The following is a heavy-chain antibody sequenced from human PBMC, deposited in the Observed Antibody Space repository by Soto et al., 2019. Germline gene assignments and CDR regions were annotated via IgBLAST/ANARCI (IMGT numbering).Heavy chain of an antibody. J-gene: IGHJ4*02. CDR1: GFTFSSYN. V-gene: IGHV3-33*01. CDR3: ARSPAGYSYGYGADY. D-gene: IGHD5-18*01. CDR2: ILYDGSNE. Sequence: GGSLRLSCGAFGFTFSSYNMHWVRQAPGRGLEWVSFILYDGSNELYADSVKGRFTISRDNSKNTLYLKMNSLRAEDTAVYYCARSPAGYSYGYGADYWGQGTLVTVSS.